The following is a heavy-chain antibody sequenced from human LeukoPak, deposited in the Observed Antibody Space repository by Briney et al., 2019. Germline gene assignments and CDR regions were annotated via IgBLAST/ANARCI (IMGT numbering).Heavy chain of an antibody. CDR3: ARDVGRGVKGSSDYYFDY. D-gene: IGHD6-6*01. V-gene: IGHV3-66*01. CDR2: IYSGGST. Sequence: PGGSLRLSCAASGFTFSSYAMSWVRQAPGKGLEWVSIIYSGGSTYYADSVKGRFTISRDNSKNTLYLQMNSLRVEDTAVYYCARDVGRGVKGSSDYYFDYWGQGTLVTVSS. J-gene: IGHJ4*02. CDR1: GFTFSSYA.